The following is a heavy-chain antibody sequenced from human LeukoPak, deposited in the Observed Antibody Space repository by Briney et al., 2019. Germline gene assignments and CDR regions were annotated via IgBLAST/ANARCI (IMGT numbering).Heavy chain of an antibody. Sequence: QPGGSLRLSCAASGFTLSSYWMHCVRQAPGKGLVWVSRIDSDGSSTSYADSVKGRFTISRDNAKNTLYLQMNSLRAEDTAVYYCARPPLRVAGIVNLWGQGTLVAVSS. CDR2: IDSDGSST. CDR1: GFTLSSYW. D-gene: IGHD6-19*01. V-gene: IGHV3-74*01. CDR3: ARPPLRVAGIVNL. J-gene: IGHJ5*02.